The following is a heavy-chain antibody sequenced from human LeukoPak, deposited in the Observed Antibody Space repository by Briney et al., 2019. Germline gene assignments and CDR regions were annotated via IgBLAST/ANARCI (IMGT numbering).Heavy chain of an antibody. V-gene: IGHV3-48*03. CDR2: ISSSGSTI. D-gene: IGHD6-19*01. J-gene: IGHJ4*02. Sequence: GGSLRLSCAASGFTFSSYEMNWVRQAQGKGLEWVSYISSSGSTIYYADSVKGRFTISRDNAKNSLYLQMNSLRAEDTAVYYCARDCRGRIAVAGLDYWGQGTLVTVSS. CDR3: ARDCRGRIAVAGLDY. CDR1: GFTFSSYE.